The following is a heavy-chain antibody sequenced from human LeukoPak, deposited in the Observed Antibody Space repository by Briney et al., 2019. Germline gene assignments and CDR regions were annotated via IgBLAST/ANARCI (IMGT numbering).Heavy chain of an antibody. D-gene: IGHD6-19*01. Sequence: PGGSLRLSCAASGFTFSNAWMSWVRQAPGKGLEWVGRIKSKTDGGTTDYAAPVKGRFTISRDDSKNTLYLQMNSLKTEDTAVYYCAKGTRQWLVPVDYWGQGTLVTVSS. CDR2: IKSKTDGGTT. CDR3: AKGTRQWLVPVDY. CDR1: GFTFSNAW. V-gene: IGHV3-15*01. J-gene: IGHJ4*02.